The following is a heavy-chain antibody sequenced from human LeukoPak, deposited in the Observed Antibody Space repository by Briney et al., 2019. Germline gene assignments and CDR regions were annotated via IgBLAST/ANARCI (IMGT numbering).Heavy chain of an antibody. CDR3: ARGGWYFFDS. Sequence: GGSLRLSCAASGFIFSNYWMSWVRQAPGKGLEWVANIKQDGGENFYVDSVKGRFTISRDNAKNSLDLEMNSLRAEDTAVYYCARGGWYFFDSWGQGTLVTVSS. D-gene: IGHD6-19*01. CDR1: GFIFSNYW. CDR2: IKQDGGEN. V-gene: IGHV3-7*01. J-gene: IGHJ4*02.